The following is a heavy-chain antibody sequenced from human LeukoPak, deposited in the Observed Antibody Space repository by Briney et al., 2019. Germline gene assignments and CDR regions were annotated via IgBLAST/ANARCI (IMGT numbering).Heavy chain of an antibody. CDR1: GFTFSSYA. J-gene: IGHJ5*02. CDR2: IYSGGST. D-gene: IGHD2-15*01. V-gene: IGHV3-53*01. CDR3: ARDLGGLLNTDQNWFDP. Sequence: PGGSLRLSCAASGFTFSSYAMSWVRQAPGKGLEWVSVIYSGGSTYYADSVKGRFTISRDNSKNTLYLQMNSLRAEDTAVYYCARDLGGLLNTDQNWFDPWGQGTLVTVSS.